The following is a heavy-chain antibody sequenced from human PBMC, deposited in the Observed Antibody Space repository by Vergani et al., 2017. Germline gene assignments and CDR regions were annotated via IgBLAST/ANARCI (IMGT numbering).Heavy chain of an antibody. D-gene: IGHD3-10*01. CDR2: MYHSGST. CDR1: GGSMSGYY. CDR3: GRGADFYGLGCRLLDL. J-gene: IGHJ5*02. Sequence: QVRLQESGPGLVKPSETLSLTCSVSGGSMSGYYWCWIRQPAREKLEWIGYMYHSGSTNYNPALETRVTIAGDTSKNKFSLKRNSVTAADTAVYYCGRGADFYGLGCRLLDLWGQGILVTVSS. V-gene: IGHV4-59*01.